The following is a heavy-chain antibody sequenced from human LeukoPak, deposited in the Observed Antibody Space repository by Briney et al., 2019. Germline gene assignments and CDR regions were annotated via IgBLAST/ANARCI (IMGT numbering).Heavy chain of an antibody. J-gene: IGHJ1*01. CDR2: IYYSGST. V-gene: IGHV4-59*02. D-gene: IGHD6-13*01. CDR3: AMGFWYEEYFQH. Sequence: SETLPLTCTVSGASVSSYYWSLIRQPPGKGLEWIGYIYYSGSTNYNPSLKSRITISVDTSKNQFSLRLSSVTAADTAVYFCAMGFWYEEYFQHWGQGSLVIVSS. CDR1: GASVSSYY.